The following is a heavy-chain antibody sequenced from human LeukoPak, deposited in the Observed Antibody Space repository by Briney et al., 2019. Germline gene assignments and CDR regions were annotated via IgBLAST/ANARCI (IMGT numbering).Heavy chain of an antibody. V-gene: IGHV1-69*04. CDR2: IIPILGIA. J-gene: IGHJ4*02. CDR3: ARPPSGGVSGGY. D-gene: IGHD4-23*01. CDR1: GGTFSSYA. Sequence: SVKVSCKASGGTFSSYAISWVRQAPGQGLEWMGRIIPILGIANYAQKFQGRVTITADKSTSTAYMELSSLRSEDTAVYYCARPPSGGVSGGYWGQGTLGTVSS.